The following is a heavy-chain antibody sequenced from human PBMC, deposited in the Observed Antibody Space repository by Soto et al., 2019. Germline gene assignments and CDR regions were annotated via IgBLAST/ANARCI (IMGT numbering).Heavy chain of an antibody. CDR2: IYYSGST. V-gene: IGHV4-59*01. CDR1: GGSISSYY. D-gene: IGHD2-2*01. CDR3: ARGGDIAVVPAYYGMDV. Sequence: SETLSLTCTVSGGSISSYYWSGIRQPPGKGLEWIGYIYYSGSTNYNPSLKSRVTISVDTSKNQFSLKLSSVTAADTAVYYCARGGDIAVVPAYYGMDVWGQGTTVTVSS. J-gene: IGHJ6*02.